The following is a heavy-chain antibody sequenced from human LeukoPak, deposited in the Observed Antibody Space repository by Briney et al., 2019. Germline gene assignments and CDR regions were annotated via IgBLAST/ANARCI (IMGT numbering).Heavy chain of an antibody. CDR3: ARDDGGGPWLQPYYFDY. CDR1: GFTFSSYS. D-gene: IGHD5-24*01. J-gene: IGHJ4*02. Sequence: GGSLRLSCAASGFTFSSYSMNWVRQAPGKGLEWVSYISSSSSTIYYADSVKGRFTISRDNAKNSLYLQMNSLRAEDTAVYYCARDDGGGPWLQPYYFDYWGQGTLVTVSS. V-gene: IGHV3-48*01. CDR2: ISSSSSTI.